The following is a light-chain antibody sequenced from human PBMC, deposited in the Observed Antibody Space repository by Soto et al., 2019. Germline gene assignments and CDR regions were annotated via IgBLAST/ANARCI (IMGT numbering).Light chain of an antibody. CDR2: EVR. Sequence: QSALTQPASVSGSPGQSITISCTGTSSDVGAFNYVSWYQQHPGKATKLMIFEVRIRPSGVSNRFSGSQSGNTASLTISGLQADDEAEYYCSSYTTRNTLVFGGGTKLTVL. V-gene: IGLV2-14*01. CDR1: SSDVGAFNY. J-gene: IGLJ2*01. CDR3: SSYTTRNTLV.